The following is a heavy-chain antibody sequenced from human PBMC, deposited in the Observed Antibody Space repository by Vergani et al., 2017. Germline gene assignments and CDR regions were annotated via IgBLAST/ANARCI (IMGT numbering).Heavy chain of an antibody. D-gene: IGHD5-18*01. Sequence: QVQLVQSGAEVKKPGASVKVSCKASGYTFTGYYMHWVRQAPGQGLEWMGWINPNSGGTNYAQKLQGRVTMTTDTSTSTAYMELRSLRSDDTAVYYCARVLGGQLWSSATSDYWGQGTLVTVSS. J-gene: IGHJ4*02. V-gene: IGHV1-2*02. CDR1: GYTFTGYY. CDR2: INPNSGGT. CDR3: ARVLGGQLWSSATSDY.